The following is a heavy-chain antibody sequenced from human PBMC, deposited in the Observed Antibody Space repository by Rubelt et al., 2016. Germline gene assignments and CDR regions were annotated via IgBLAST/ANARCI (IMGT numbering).Heavy chain of an antibody. V-gene: IGHV4-59*01. CDR3: ARGLSIVGATGDY. CDR1: GGSISSYY. J-gene: IGHJ4*02. Sequence: SVSGGSISSYYWSWIRQPPGRGPEWIGYIYNSGGTNQNPSLKSRVTLSVDTPKNQFSLKLYSVTAADTAVYYCARGLSIVGATGDYWGQGNLVTVSS. D-gene: IGHD1-26*01. CDR2: IYNSGGT.